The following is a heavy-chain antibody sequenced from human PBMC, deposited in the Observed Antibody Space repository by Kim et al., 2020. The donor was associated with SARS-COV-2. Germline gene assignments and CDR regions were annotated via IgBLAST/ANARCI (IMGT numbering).Heavy chain of an antibody. CDR2: MNPNSGNT. D-gene: IGHD6-19*01. J-gene: IGHJ6*02. CDR3: ARGQSVAGCYYYYGMDV. V-gene: IGHV1-8*01. CDR1: GYTFTSYD. Sequence: ASVKVSCKASGYTFTSYDINWVRQATGQGLEWMGWMNPNSGNTGYAQKFQGRVTMTRNTSISTAYMELSSLRSEDTAVYYCARGQSVAGCYYYYGMDVWGQGTTVTVSS.